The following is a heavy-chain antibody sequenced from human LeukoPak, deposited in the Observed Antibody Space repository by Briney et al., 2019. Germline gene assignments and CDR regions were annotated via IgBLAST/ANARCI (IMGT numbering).Heavy chain of an antibody. CDR1: GFTFSSYA. D-gene: IGHD3-22*01. Sequence: GGSLRLSCAASGFTFSSYAMSWVRQAPGKGLEWVSVIYGGGSTYYADSVKGRFTISRDNSKNTLYLQMNSLRAEDTAVYYCARPYDSSGHHYYYGMDVWGQGTTVTVSS. CDR2: IYGGGST. CDR3: ARPYDSSGHHYYYGMDV. J-gene: IGHJ6*02. V-gene: IGHV3-53*01.